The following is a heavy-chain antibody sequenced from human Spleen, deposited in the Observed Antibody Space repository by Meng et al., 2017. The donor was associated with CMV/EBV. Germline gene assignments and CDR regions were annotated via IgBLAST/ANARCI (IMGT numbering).Heavy chain of an antibody. V-gene: IGHV3-7*01. Sequence: SGFTFSIYWMSWVRQAPGKGLEWVANIQQDGSEKYYVDSVKGRFTISRDNAKNSLYLQMNSLRAEDTAVYYCARDQGSWYRYWYVDLWGRGTLVTVSS. CDR3: ARDQGSWYRYWYVDL. CDR1: GFTFSIYW. D-gene: IGHD6-13*01. CDR2: IQQDGSEK. J-gene: IGHJ2*01.